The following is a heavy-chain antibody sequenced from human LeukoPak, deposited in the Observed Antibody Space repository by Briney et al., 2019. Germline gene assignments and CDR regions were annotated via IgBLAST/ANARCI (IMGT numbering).Heavy chain of an antibody. CDR2: IYTSGST. CDR3: ASLIVGTTYFDY. V-gene: IGHV4-4*07. Sequence: SETLSLTCTVSGGSISSYYWSWIRQPAGKGLEWIGRIYTSGSTNYNPSLKSRVTISVDTSKNQFSLKLSSVTAADTAVYYCASLIVGTTYFDYWGQGTLVTVSS. CDR1: GGSISSYY. D-gene: IGHD1-26*01. J-gene: IGHJ4*02.